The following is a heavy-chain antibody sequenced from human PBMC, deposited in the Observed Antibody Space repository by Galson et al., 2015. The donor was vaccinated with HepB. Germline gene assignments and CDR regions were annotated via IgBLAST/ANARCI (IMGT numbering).Heavy chain of an antibody. J-gene: IGHJ5*02. D-gene: IGHD3-22*01. CDR1: GDSVSSNSAA. CDR2: TYYRSKWYY. V-gene: IGHV6-1*01. Sequence: CAISGDSVSSNSAAWNWIRQSPSRGLEWLGRTYYRSKWYYDYAVSVRSRITINPDISRNQFSLQLYSVTPEDTAVYYCARNVYYDTSGYYYKPGWVDPWGQGTLDTVSS. CDR3: ARNVYYDTSGYYYKPGWVDP.